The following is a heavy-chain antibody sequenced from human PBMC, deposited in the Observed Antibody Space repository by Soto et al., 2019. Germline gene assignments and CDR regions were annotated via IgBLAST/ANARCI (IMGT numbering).Heavy chain of an antibody. CDR2: VTGSGDST. CDR3: AKEGVVVMTPVDY. CDR1: GFTFFKHA. J-gene: IGHJ4*02. V-gene: IGHV3-23*01. Sequence: VGFLRLSCAASGFTFFKHAMSWVRQAPGKGLEWVSTVTGSGDSTYYADSVKGRFTISRDNSKNTLYLQMNSLRAEDTAVYFCAKEGVVVMTPVDYWGQGTLVTVSS. D-gene: IGHD3-22*01.